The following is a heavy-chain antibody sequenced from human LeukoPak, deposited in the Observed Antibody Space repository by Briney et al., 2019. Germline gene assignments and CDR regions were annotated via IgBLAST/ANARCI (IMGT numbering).Heavy chain of an antibody. Sequence: PGGSLRLSCAASGFTLDDYGMSWVRQVPGQGLEWVSGINWNGGSTGFADSVKGRFTISRDNAKNSLYLQMNSLRAEDTALYYCARVSSSWYFWYFDLWGRGTLVTVSS. J-gene: IGHJ2*01. CDR1: GFTLDDYG. CDR3: ARVSSSWYFWYFDL. CDR2: INWNGGST. D-gene: IGHD6-13*01. V-gene: IGHV3-20*04.